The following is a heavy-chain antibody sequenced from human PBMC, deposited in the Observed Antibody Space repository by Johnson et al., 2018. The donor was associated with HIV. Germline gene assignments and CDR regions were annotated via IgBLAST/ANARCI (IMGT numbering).Heavy chain of an antibody. V-gene: IGHV3-30*04. Sequence: VQLVESGGGVVQPGRSLRLSCAASGFTFSSYAMHWVRQAPGKGLEWVAVISYDGSNKYYADSVRGRFTISRDNSKNTLYLQMNSLRAEDTAVYYCARIVGATLAFDIWGQGTMVTVSS. D-gene: IGHD1-26*01. J-gene: IGHJ3*02. CDR3: ARIVGATLAFDI. CDR2: ISYDGSNK. CDR1: GFTFSSYA.